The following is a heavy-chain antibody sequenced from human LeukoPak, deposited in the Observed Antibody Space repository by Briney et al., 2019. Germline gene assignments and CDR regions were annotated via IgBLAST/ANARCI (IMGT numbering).Heavy chain of an antibody. V-gene: IGHV3-21*01. CDR3: AREMATIQAFDI. CDR1: GFTFSSYS. D-gene: IGHD5-24*01. J-gene: IGHJ3*02. Sequence: KSGGSLRLSCAASGFTFSSYSMNWVRQAPGKGLEWVSYISSSSSYIYYADSVKGRFTISRDNAKNSLYLQMNSLRAEDTAVYYCAREMATIQAFDIWGQGTMVTVSS. CDR2: ISSSSSYI.